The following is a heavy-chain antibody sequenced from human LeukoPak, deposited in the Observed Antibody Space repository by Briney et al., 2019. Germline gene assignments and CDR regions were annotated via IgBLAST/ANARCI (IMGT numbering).Heavy chain of an antibody. CDR3: ASGISMTTR. CDR2: INHSGST. CDR1: GGSFSGYY. J-gene: IGHJ4*02. Sequence: SETLSLTCAVYGGSFSGYYWSWIRQPPGKGLEWIGEINHSGSTNYNPSLKSRVTISVDTSKNQFSLKLSSVTAADTAVYYCASGISMTTRWGQGTLVTVSS. V-gene: IGHV4-34*01. D-gene: IGHD3-22*01.